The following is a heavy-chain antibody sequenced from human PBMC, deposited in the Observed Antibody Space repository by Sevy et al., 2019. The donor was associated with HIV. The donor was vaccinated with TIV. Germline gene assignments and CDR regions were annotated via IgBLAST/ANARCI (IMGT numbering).Heavy chain of an antibody. CDR2: ISSNSKYL. Sequence: GGSLRLSCATSGFPFNYHDMHWVRQAPGKGLEWVSSISSNSKYLYYADSVKGRFTVSRDNARSSLFLQLSDLRAGDTAVYYCASETGAAYYSDTSGFDYWGQGPLVTVSS. CDR3: ASETGAAYYSDTSGFDY. V-gene: IGHV3-21*06. D-gene: IGHD3-22*01. CDR1: GFPFNYHD. J-gene: IGHJ4*02.